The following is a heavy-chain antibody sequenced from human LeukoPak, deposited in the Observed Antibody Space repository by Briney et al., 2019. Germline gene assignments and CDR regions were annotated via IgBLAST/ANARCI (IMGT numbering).Heavy chain of an antibody. J-gene: IGHJ4*02. D-gene: IGHD5-12*01. CDR3: AKGPYSGYDSPGDYFDY. V-gene: IGHV3-9*01. CDR2: FSWNSGSI. CDR1: GFTFADYA. Sequence: PGRSLSLSCAPSGFTFADYAMHWVRQAPGPDLECFSGFSWNSGSIGYADSVKGRFTISRYYAKNSLYLPMNSLRAEDTALYYCAKGPYSGYDSPGDYFDYWGQGTLVTVSS.